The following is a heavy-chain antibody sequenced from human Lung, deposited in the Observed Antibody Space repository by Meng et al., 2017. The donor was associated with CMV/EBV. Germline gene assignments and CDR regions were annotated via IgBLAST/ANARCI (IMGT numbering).Heavy chain of an antibody. J-gene: IGHJ4*02. V-gene: IGHV3-30-3*01. Sequence: GESLKIPCMVSGFTFRSHSMHWVRQAPGKGLELVALISYDGTEQKHADFVRGRFTVSRDNSKNSLDLQMTSLRTGDTAIYYCARHSQIFPPFFDYWGQGALVTVSS. CDR3: ARHSQIFPPFFDY. D-gene: IGHD3-3*01. CDR1: GFTFRSHS. CDR2: ISYDGTEQ.